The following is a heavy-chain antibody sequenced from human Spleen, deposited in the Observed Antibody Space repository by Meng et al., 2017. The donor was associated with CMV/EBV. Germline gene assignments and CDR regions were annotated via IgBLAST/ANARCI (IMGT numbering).Heavy chain of an antibody. CDR3: AKDSTYSA. D-gene: IGHD6-13*01. Sequence: GGSLRLSCEASGFAVSSNYMSWVRQAPGKGLEWVAVIYAGGRSAYYADSVKGRFTIFRDSSKNTVYLEMNSLRAEDTALYYCAKDSTYSAWGQGTLVTVSS. CDR2: IYAGGRSA. J-gene: IGHJ5*02. CDR1: GFAVSSNY. V-gene: IGHV3-23*03.